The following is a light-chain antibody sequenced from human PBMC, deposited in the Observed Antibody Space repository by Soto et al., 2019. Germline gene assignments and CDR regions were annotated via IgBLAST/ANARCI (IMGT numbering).Light chain of an antibody. CDR2: GNS. CDR3: QSYDSSRSGDG. CDR1: SSNIGAGYD. V-gene: IGLV1-40*01. Sequence: QSVLTQPPSVSGAPGRRVTISCTGSSSNIGAGYDVHWYQQLPGTAPKLLIYGNSNRPSGVPDRFSGSTSGTSASLAITGLQAEDEADYYCQSYDSSRSGDGFGTGTKV. J-gene: IGLJ1*01.